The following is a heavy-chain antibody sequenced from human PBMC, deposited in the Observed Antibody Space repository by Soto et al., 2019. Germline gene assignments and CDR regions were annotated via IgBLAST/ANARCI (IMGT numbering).Heavy chain of an antibody. CDR3: AKNHSSWDTPYGMDV. CDR1: GFTFSSFA. V-gene: IGHV3-23*01. D-gene: IGHD6-13*01. CDR2: SSDHAGTT. J-gene: IGHJ6*02. Sequence: GGSLRLPCAASGFTFSSFAMRWVRQAPAGGLEWVSASSDHAGTTYYPASVKGRFTIPIDTSKNTLYLQMNSLRAEDTAVYYGAKNHSSWDTPYGMDVWGQGTTVTVSS.